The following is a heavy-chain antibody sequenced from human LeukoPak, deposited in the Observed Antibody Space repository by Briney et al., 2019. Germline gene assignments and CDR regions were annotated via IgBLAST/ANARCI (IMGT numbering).Heavy chain of an antibody. CDR3: AKDPQYYYASGTYGYFDY. CDR2: ISYDGGNK. D-gene: IGHD3-10*01. V-gene: IGHV3-30-3*01. Sequence: PERSLRLSCAASGFTFSAYGMHWVRQAPGKGLEWVALISYDGGNKYYGDSVKGRFTISRDNSKNTLYLQMNSLRAEDTAVYYCAKDPQYYYASGTYGYFDYWGQGTLVTVSS. CDR1: GFTFSAYG. J-gene: IGHJ4*02.